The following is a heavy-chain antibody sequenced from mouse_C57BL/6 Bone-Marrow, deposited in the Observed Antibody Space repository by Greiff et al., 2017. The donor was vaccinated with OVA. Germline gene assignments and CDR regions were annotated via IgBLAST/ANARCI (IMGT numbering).Heavy chain of an antibody. J-gene: IGHJ3*01. Sequence: EVKLQESGGGLVQPGGSMKLSCVASGFTFSNYWMNWVRQSPEKGLEWVAQIRLKSDNYATNYAESVKGRFTISRDDSKSSVYLQMNNLRAEDTGIYYCTGDDEAWFAYWGQGTLVTVSA. CDR2: IRLKSDNYAT. D-gene: IGHD2-12*01. CDR1: GFTFSNYW. CDR3: TGDDEAWFAY. V-gene: IGHV6-3*01.